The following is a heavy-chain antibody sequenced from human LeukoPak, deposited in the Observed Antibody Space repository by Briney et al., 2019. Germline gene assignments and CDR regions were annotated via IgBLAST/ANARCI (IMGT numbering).Heavy chain of an antibody. CDR1: GGTISSYY. CDR2: IYYSGST. D-gene: IGHD3-10*01. Sequence: PSETLSLTCTVSGGTISSYYWSWIRQPPGKGLEWIGYIYYSGSTNYNPSLKSRVTISVDTSKNQFSLKLSSVAAADTAVYYCARRPAVSYWFDPWGQGTLVTVSS. J-gene: IGHJ5*02. V-gene: IGHV4-59*01. CDR3: ARRPAVSYWFDP.